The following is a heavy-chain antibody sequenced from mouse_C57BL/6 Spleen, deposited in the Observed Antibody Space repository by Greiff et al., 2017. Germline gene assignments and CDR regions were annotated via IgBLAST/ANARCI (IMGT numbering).Heavy chain of an antibody. Sequence: QVQLQQPGAELVMPGASVKLSCKASGYTFTSYWMHWVKQRPGQGLEWIGEIDPSDSYTNYNQKFKGKSTLTVAKSSSTAYMQLSSLTSEDSAVYYCAIYSNYPGDFDVWGTGTTVTVSS. J-gene: IGHJ1*03. CDR3: AIYSNYPGDFDV. D-gene: IGHD2-5*01. CDR2: IDPSDSYT. V-gene: IGHV1-69*01. CDR1: GYTFTSYW.